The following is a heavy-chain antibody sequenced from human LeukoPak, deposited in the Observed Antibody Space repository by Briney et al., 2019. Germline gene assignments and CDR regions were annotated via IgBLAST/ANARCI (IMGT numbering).Heavy chain of an antibody. Sequence: PGGSLTLSCVASGFTFSSYALSWVRQTPGKGLEWVSTISGSGASTYYADAVRGRFTISRDNSKNTLYLQMSSLRAEDTAVYYCVTRGWLQSPFDYWGQGTLVIVSS. CDR1: GFTFSSYA. J-gene: IGHJ4*02. CDR2: ISGSGAST. D-gene: IGHD5-24*01. CDR3: VTRGWLQSPFDY. V-gene: IGHV3-23*01.